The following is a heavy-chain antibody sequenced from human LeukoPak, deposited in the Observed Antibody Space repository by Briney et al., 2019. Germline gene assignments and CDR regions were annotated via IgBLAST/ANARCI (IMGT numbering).Heavy chain of an antibody. D-gene: IGHD4-17*01. V-gene: IGHV3-30*18. CDR3: AKPYDYGDYYYYYGMDV. J-gene: IGHJ6*02. Sequence: SGGSLRLSCAASGFTFSSYSMNWVRQAPGKGREWVAVISYDGSNKYYADSVKGRFTISRDNSKNTLYLQMNSLRAEDTAVYYCAKPYDYGDYYYYYGMDVWGQGTTVTVSS. CDR1: GFTFSSYS. CDR2: ISYDGSNK.